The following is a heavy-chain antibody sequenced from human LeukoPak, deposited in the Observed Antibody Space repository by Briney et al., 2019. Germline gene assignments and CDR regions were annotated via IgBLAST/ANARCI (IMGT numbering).Heavy chain of an antibody. CDR3: ARGSPGYYDSSPDY. CDR2: IYYSGST. D-gene: IGHD3-22*01. V-gene: IGHV4-59*01. Sequence: PSETLSLTCTVSGGTISSYYWSWIRQPPGKGLEWIGYIYYSGSTNYNPSLKSRVTISVDTSKNQFSLKLSSVTAADTAVYYCARGSPGYYDSSPDYWGQGTLVTVSS. J-gene: IGHJ4*02. CDR1: GGTISSYY.